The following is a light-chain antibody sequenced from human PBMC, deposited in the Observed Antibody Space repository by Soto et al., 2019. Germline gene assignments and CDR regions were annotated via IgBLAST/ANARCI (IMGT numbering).Light chain of an antibody. CDR3: TSYVGNDIWV. V-gene: IGLV2-8*01. J-gene: IGLJ3*02. Sequence: QSVLTKPPSASGSPGQSVTISFTGTSSDVGAYKYVSWYQQYPGKAPKLMIYEVTKRPSGVPDRFSGSKSGNTASLPVSGLQAEDEADYYCTSYVGNDIWVFGGGTKRTVL. CDR1: SSDVGAYKY. CDR2: EVT.